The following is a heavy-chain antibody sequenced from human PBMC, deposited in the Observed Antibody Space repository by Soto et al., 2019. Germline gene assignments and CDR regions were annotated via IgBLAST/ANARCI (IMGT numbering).Heavy chain of an antibody. V-gene: IGHV5-51*01. D-gene: IGHD4-17*01. J-gene: IGHJ4*02. CDR3: ARKQGGDLLSFDY. Sequence: GESLKISCKGSGYSFPSYWIGWVRQMPGKGLEWMGIIYPGDSDTRFSPSFQGQVTISADRSISTAYLQWSSLKASDTAIYYCARKQGGDLLSFDYWGQGTLVTVSS. CDR1: GYSFPSYW. CDR2: IYPGDSDT.